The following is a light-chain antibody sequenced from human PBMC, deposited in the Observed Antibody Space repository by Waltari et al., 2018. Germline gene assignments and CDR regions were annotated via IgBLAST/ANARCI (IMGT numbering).Light chain of an antibody. Sequence: QPVVTQSSSASASLGASVKLTCTLDSGPSSYAVAWYQLQAEKGPRFLMKIKRDGSHSKGDGIAVRFSGSSSGAGRFLSISSVQSEDGADYYCQTWGTGFVIFGGGTKLTVL. CDR1: SGPSSYA. CDR3: QTWGTGFVI. V-gene: IGLV4-69*02. J-gene: IGLJ2*01. CDR2: IKRDGSH.